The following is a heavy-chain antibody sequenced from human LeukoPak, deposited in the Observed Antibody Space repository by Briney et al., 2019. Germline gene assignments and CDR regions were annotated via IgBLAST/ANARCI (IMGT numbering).Heavy chain of an antibody. CDR3: ARVSAEVSHYYDSSGYYRT. V-gene: IGHV1-69*13. Sequence: SVKVSCKASGGTFSSYAISWVRQAPGQGLEWMGGIIPIFGTANYAQKFQGRVTITADESTSTAYMELSSLRSEDTAVYYCARVSAEVSHYYDSSGYYRTSGQGTLVTVSS. D-gene: IGHD3-22*01. J-gene: IGHJ5*02. CDR1: GGTFSSYA. CDR2: IIPIFGTA.